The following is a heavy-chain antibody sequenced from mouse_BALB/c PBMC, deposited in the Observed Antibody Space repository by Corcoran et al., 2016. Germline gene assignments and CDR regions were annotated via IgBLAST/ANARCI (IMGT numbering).Heavy chain of an antibody. CDR3: ARSISSGFAWFAY. D-gene: IGHD3-1*01. J-gene: IGHJ3*01. CDR2: INTYTGEP. Sequence: QIRLVQSGPELKKRGETVKNSCKASGYTFKNYGMNWVKQATGKGLKWMGWINTYTGEPTYADEFKGRFAFSLETSASTAYLQINNLKNEDTATYFCARSISSGFAWFAYWGQGTLVTVSA. V-gene: IGHV9-3-1*01. CDR1: GYTFKNYG.